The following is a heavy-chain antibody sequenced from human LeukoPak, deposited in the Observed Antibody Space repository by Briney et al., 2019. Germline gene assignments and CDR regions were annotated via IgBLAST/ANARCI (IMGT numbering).Heavy chain of an antibody. D-gene: IGHD3-22*01. V-gene: IGHV4-39*01. J-gene: IGHJ3*02. Sequence: PSETLSLTCTVSGDSISSNSYYWGWIRQPPGKGLEWIGSIYYSGSTYYNPSLKSRVTISVDTSKNQFSLKLSSVTAAETAVYYCARHLGNRSYYDSSGYITKGPAGAFDIWGQGTMVTVSS. CDR1: GDSISSNSYY. CDR2: IYYSGST. CDR3: ARHLGNRSYYDSSGYITKGPAGAFDI.